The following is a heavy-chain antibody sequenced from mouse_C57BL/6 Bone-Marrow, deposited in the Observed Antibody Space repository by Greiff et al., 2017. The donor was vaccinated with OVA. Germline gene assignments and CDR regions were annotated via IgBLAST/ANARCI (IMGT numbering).Heavy chain of an antibody. Sequence: VKLQESGAELVRPGTSVKVSCKASGYAFTNYLIEWVKQRPGQGLEWIGVINPGSGGTNYNEKFKGKATLTADKSSSTAYMQLSSLTSEDSAVYFCARSGYYGSSYRFAYGGQGTLVTVSA. CDR1: GYAFTNYL. D-gene: IGHD1-1*01. CDR3: ARSGYYGSSYRFAY. J-gene: IGHJ3*01. CDR2: INPGSGGT. V-gene: IGHV1-54*01.